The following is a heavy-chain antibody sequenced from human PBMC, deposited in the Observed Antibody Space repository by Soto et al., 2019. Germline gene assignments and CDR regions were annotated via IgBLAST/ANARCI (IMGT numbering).Heavy chain of an antibody. Sequence: QVQLVQSGAEVKKPGASGKGSCKASGYTFTSYGISWVLQAPGHGLEWMGWSSAYNGNTNYAQKLQGSATMTPATSTSTAYMELRSLRSDDTAVYYCARCGGDYYYYGLDVWGQGTTVTVSS. V-gene: IGHV1-18*01. CDR1: GYTFTSYG. D-gene: IGHD3-10*01. CDR3: ARCGGDYYYYGLDV. CDR2: SSAYNGNT. J-gene: IGHJ6*02.